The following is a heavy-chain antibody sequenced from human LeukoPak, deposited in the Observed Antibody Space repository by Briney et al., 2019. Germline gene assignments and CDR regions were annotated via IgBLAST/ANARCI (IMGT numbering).Heavy chain of an antibody. CDR2: IYYSGST. D-gene: IGHD2-2*01. Sequence: PSETLSLTCTVSGGSISSSSYYWGWIRQPPGKGLEWIGSIYYSGSTYYNPSLKSRVAISVDTSKNQFSLKLSSVTAADTAVYYCARYQLLSRGYPAPFDYWGQGTLVTVSS. CDR1: GGSISSSSYY. CDR3: ARYQLLSRGYPAPFDY. V-gene: IGHV4-39*01. J-gene: IGHJ4*02.